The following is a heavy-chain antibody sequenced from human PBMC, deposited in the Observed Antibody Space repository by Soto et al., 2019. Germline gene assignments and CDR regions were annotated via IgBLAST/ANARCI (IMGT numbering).Heavy chain of an antibody. D-gene: IGHD3-22*01. Sequence: EVQLVESGGGLVKPGVSLRLSCAASGFTFSSYSMNWVRQAPGKGLEWVSSISSSSSYIYYADSVKGRFTISRDNAKNSLYLQMNSLRAEDTAVYYCARDSPTYYYDSSGYTIDYWGQGTLVTVSS. V-gene: IGHV3-21*01. CDR3: ARDSPTYYYDSSGYTIDY. J-gene: IGHJ4*02. CDR2: ISSSSSYI. CDR1: GFTFSSYS.